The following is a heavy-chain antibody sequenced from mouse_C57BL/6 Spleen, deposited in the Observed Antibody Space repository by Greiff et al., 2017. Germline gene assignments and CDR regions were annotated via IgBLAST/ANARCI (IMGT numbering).Heavy chain of an antibody. Sequence: SGAELVKPGASVKISCKASGYAFSSYWMNWVKQRPGKGLEWIGQIYPGDGDTNYNGKFKGKATLTADKSSSTAYMQLSSLTSEDSAVYFCARDYYGSSSEGYYAMDYWGQGTSVTVSS. D-gene: IGHD1-1*01. CDR3: ARDYYGSSSEGYYAMDY. CDR1: GYAFSSYW. J-gene: IGHJ4*01. V-gene: IGHV1-80*01. CDR2: IYPGDGDT.